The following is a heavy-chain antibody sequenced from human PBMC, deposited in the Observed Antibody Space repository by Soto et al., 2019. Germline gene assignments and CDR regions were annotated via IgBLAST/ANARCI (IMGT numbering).Heavy chain of an antibody. J-gene: IGHJ4*02. CDR2: IRPDGSET. D-gene: IGHD4-4*01. CDR1: GSTFTVFS. V-gene: IGHV3-7*03. CDR3: AGWGGHDYNY. Sequence: VQLVQSGGGLVQPGGSLRLPCVGSGSTFTVFSMTGVRQAPGKGLEWVANIRPDGSETNYVESVKGRFTTPRDNAKNSLFLQMNSLRADDTAVYYCAGWGGHDYNYWGQGILVTVSS.